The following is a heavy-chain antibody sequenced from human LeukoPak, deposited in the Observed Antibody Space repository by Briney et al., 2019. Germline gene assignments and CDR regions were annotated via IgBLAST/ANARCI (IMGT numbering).Heavy chain of an antibody. J-gene: IGHJ4*02. V-gene: IGHV3-23*01. CDR1: GFTLSTNA. CDR2: ISGSGAST. Sequence: GGSLRLSCLTSGFTLSTNAMSWVRQAPGKGLEWISGISGSGASTYYADSVKGRFTISRDDSRNTLYLQMNSLRGDDTAVYYCAKDVGKWESLHFFDYRGQGTLVTVSS. D-gene: IGHD1-26*01. CDR3: AKDVGKWESLHFFDY.